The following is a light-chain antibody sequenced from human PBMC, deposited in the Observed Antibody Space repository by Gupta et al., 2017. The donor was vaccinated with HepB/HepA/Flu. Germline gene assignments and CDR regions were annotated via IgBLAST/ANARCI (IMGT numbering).Light chain of an antibody. CDR1: QSLLHSNGYNY. V-gene: IGKV2-28*01. J-gene: IGKJ4*01. CDR2: WGS. Sequence: DIVMTQSPLSLPVTPGEPASISCRSSQSLLHSNGYNYLDWYLQKPGQSPQLLIYWGSKRAYGVPDRFSGSGSGTDFTLKSSRGEAEDVGVYYGTQDLRTITFGGGTKVEIK. CDR3: TQDLRTIT.